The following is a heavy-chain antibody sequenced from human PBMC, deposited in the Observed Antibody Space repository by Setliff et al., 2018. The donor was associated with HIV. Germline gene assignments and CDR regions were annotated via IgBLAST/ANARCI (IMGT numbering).Heavy chain of an antibody. J-gene: IGHJ4*02. CDR2: VYYSGST. Sequence: PSETLSLTCTVSGASSIYFWGWIRQPPGKGLEWIGSVYYSGSTYYNPSLKSRVTISMDTSKNQFSLKLSSVTAADTAVYYCAKDRSGSYRTFDYWGPGILVTVSS. V-gene: IGHV4-39*07. CDR3: AKDRSGSYRTFDY. D-gene: IGHD1-26*01. CDR1: GASSIYF.